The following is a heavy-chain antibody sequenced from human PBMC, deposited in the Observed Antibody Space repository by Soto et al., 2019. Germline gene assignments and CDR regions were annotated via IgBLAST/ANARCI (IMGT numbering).Heavy chain of an antibody. CDR2: IKSKTDGGTA. V-gene: IGHV3-15*07. CDR1: GGNFSNAW. J-gene: IGHJ4*02. D-gene: IGHD3-22*01. CDR3: TTDPVTMIVVVPSSG. Sequence: GGSLRLSCAASGGNFSNAWMNWVRQAPGKGLEWVGRIKSKTDGGTADYAAPVKGRFTISRDDSKNTLYLQMNSLKTEDTAVYYCTTDPVTMIVVVPSSGWGQGTLVTVSS.